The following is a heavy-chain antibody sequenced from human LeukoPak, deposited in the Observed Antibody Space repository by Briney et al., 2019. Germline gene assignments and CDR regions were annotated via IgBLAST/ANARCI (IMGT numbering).Heavy chain of an antibody. CDR1: GYTFTSYD. D-gene: IGHD6-19*01. V-gene: IGHV1-8*01. Sequence: ASVKVSCKASGYTFTSYDINWVRQATGQGLEWMGWMNPNSGNTGYAQKFQGRVTMTRNTSISTAYMELSSLRSEDTAVYYCAGGAVVVAGNWFDPWGQGTLVTVSS. CDR2: MNPNSGNT. CDR3: AGGAVVVAGNWFDP. J-gene: IGHJ5*02.